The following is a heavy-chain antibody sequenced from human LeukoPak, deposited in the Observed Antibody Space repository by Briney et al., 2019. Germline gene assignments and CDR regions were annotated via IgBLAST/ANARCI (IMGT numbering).Heavy chain of an antibody. CDR1: GGSMSSYY. J-gene: IGHJ6*02. V-gene: IGHV4-59*01. CDR3: ARSYGYGMDV. Sequence: PSETLSLTCTVSGGSMSSYYWSWIRQSPGKGLEWIGYIYHSGSTNYNPSLKSRVTISVDTSKNQFSLKLSSATAADTAVYYCARSYGYGMDVWGQGTTVTVSS. D-gene: IGHD4-17*01. CDR2: IYHSGST.